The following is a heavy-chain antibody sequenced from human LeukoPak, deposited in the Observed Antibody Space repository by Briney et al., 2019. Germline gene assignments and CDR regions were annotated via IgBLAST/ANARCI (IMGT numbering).Heavy chain of an antibody. CDR2: INHSGST. V-gene: IGHV4-34*01. D-gene: IGHD1-26*01. J-gene: IGHJ4*02. CDR3: ASAATSGTYNFDS. CDR1: GGSFSDYY. Sequence: PSETLSLTCAVYGGSFSDYYWSWIRQPPGKELEWIGEINHSGSTNYKPSIKSRVTISVDTSKNQFSLRLTSVTAADTAVYYCASAATSGTYNFDSWGQGTLVTVSS.